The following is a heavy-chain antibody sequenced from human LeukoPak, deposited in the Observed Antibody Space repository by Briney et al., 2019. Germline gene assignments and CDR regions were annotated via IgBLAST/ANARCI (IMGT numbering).Heavy chain of an antibody. Sequence: SQTLSLTCAISGDSVSSNSAAWNWIRQSPSRGLEWLGRTYYRSKWYNDYAVSVKSRITINPDTSKNQFSLKLSSVTAADTAVYYCARGLRLAGTWHYWGQGTLVTVSS. CDR1: GDSVSSNSAA. J-gene: IGHJ4*02. CDR2: TYYRSKWYN. D-gene: IGHD6-19*01. CDR3: ARGLRLAGTWHY. V-gene: IGHV6-1*01.